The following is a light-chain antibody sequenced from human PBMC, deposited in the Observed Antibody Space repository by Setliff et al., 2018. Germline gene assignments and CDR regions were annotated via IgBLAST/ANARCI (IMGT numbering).Light chain of an antibody. J-gene: IGLJ1*01. CDR3: SSYAGTNNPYV. V-gene: IGLV2-8*01. CDR2: EIS. Sequence: QSALTQPPPASATPGQRVTISCSGSNSNIGSYTVTWCQQLPGKAPKLLIYEISKRPSGVPDRFSGSKSGNTASLTVSGLQAEDEADYYCSSYAGTNNPYVFGSGTKVTVL. CDR1: NSNIGSYT.